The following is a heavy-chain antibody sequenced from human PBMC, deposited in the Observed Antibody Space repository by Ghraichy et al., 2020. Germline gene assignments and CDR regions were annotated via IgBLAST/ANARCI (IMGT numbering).Heavy chain of an antibody. V-gene: IGHV3-30*18. D-gene: IGHD3-3*01. CDR3: AKGGLRFAFDY. CDR2: ISYDGSNK. J-gene: IGHJ4*02. CDR1: GFTFSSYG. Sequence: GGSLRLSCAASGFTFSSYGMHWVRQAPGKGLEWVAVISYDGSNKYYADSLKGRFTISRDNSKNTLYLQMNSLRAEDTAVYYCAKGGLRFAFDYWGQGTLVTVSS.